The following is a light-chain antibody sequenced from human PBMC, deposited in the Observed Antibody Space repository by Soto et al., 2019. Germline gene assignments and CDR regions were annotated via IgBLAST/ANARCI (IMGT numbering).Light chain of an antibody. CDR3: QHHNDWVKT. CDR1: QSVRSN. J-gene: IGKJ2*01. Sequence: EIVMTQSPATLSVSPGERATLSCRASQSVRSNLAWYQHKPGQVPRLLIYGASTRATGIAARFIGSGSGTEFTLTISSLQSEDFAVYYCQHHNDWVKTFGQGTKLEIK. CDR2: GAS. V-gene: IGKV3-15*01.